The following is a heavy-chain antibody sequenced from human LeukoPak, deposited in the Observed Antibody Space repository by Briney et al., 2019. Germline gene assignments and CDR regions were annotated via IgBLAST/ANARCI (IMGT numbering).Heavy chain of an antibody. CDR2: ISAYNGNT. V-gene: IGHV1-18*01. Sequence: GASVKVSCKASGYTFTSYGISWVRQAPGQGLEWMGWISAYNGNTNYAQKLQGRVTMTTDTSTSTAYMELGSLRSDDTAVYYCARDRGFLEWFDAFDIWGQGTMVTVSS. D-gene: IGHD3-3*01. CDR1: GYTFTSYG. CDR3: ARDRGFLEWFDAFDI. J-gene: IGHJ3*02.